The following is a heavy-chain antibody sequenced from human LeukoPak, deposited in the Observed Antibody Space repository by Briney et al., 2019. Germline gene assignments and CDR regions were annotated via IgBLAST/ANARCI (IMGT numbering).Heavy chain of an antibody. CDR2: FDPEDGET. CDR3: ATGRGIFGVVTQFDY. CDR1: GCTLTELS. V-gene: IGHV1-24*01. Sequence: RASVKVSCKVSGCTLTELSMHWVRQAPGKGLEWMGGFDPEDGETNYAQKFQGRVTMTEDTSTDTAYMELSSLRSEDTAVYYCATGRGIFGVVTQFDYWGQGTLVTVSS. J-gene: IGHJ4*02. D-gene: IGHD3-3*01.